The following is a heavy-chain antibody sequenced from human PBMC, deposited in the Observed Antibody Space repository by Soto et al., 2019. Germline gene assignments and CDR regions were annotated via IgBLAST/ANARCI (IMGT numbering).Heavy chain of an antibody. CDR3: AKYSSSWDPITPLDH. D-gene: IGHD6-13*01. J-gene: IGHJ4*02. CDR1: GFTFSSYG. V-gene: IGHV3-30*18. Sequence: QVQLVESGGGVVQPGRSLRLSCAASGFTFSSYGMHWVRQAPGKGLEWVAVISYDGSNKYYADSVKGRFTISRDTSENTLYLQMDSLRAEDTAMYYCAKYSSSWDPITPLDHWGQGTLVTVSS. CDR2: ISYDGSNK.